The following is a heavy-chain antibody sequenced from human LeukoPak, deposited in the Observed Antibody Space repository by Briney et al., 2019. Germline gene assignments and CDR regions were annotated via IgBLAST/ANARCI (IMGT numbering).Heavy chain of an antibody. CDR3: ARNVGWYSHDS. CDR1: GDSLSSHY. D-gene: IGHD6-19*01. J-gene: IGHJ4*02. Sequence: SETLSLTCTVSGDSLSSHYWSGIRQPPGKGLEWIGYIYGSGSTHYDPSLRSRVTISEDTSKNQFSLKLTSVTAADTAVYYCARNVGWYSHDSWGQGTLVTVSS. V-gene: IGHV4-59*08. CDR2: IYGSGST.